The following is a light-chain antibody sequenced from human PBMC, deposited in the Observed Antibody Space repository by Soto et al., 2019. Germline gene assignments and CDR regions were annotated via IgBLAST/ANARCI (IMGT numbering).Light chain of an antibody. J-gene: IGKJ1*01. V-gene: IGKV1-17*01. CDR2: AAS. CDR3: QQYNNWPRWT. CDR1: QGIRND. Sequence: DIQMTQSPSSLSASVGDRVTITCRASQGIRNDLGWYQQKPGKAPKRLIYAASSLQSGVPSRFSGSGSGTEFTLTISSLQSEDFAVYYCQQYNNWPRWTFGQGTKVEIK.